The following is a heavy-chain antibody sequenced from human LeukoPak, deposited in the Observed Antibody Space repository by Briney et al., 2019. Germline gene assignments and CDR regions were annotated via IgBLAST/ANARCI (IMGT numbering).Heavy chain of an antibody. CDR3: ARRRDSGYYYFDY. CDR1: GDSITSGSYF. D-gene: IGHD3-22*01. CDR2: IYYSGTS. V-gene: IGHV4-39*01. J-gene: IGHJ4*02. Sequence: SETLSLACTVSGDSITSGSYFWGWVRRPPGKGLDWIGSIYYSGTSYYNPFLKSRVTISVDTSKNQFSLKLTSVTDADTAVYYCARRRDSGYYYFDYWGQGTLVTVSS.